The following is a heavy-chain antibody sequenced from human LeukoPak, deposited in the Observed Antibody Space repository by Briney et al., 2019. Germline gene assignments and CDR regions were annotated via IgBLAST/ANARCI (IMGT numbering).Heavy chain of an antibody. J-gene: IGHJ4*02. D-gene: IGHD6-13*01. CDR2: IFNSGTT. CDR1: GGSITSSY. V-gene: IGHV4-59*01. Sequence: PSETLSLTCSVSGGSITSSYWNWIRQAPGKGLEWIGYIFNSGTTQYNPSLKSRVAIALDTSKNQFSLKLSSVTAADTALYYCARGQQVVKYWGQGTLVTVSS. CDR3: ARGQQVVKY.